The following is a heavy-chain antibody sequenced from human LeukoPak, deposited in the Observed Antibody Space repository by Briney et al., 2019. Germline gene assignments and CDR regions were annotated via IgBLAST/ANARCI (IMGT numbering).Heavy chain of an antibody. CDR1: GYSFTGYY. D-gene: IGHD2-2*02. Sequence: ASVKVSCKASGYSFTGYYIHWVRQAPGQGLEWMGWINPNSGGTNYAQKFQGRVTMTRDTSISTAYMELTSLRSDDTAVYYCARADHGARSTSCYTFDYWGQGTLVTVSS. CDR2: INPNSGGT. CDR3: ARADHGARSTSCYTFDY. J-gene: IGHJ4*02. V-gene: IGHV1-2*02.